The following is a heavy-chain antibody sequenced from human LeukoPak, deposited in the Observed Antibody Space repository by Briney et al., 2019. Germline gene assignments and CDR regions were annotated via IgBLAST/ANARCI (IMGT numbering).Heavy chain of an antibody. CDR2: IYHSGST. CDR1: GYSISSGYY. V-gene: IGHV4-38-2*02. J-gene: IGHJ4*02. CDR3: ARYFARWLVADY. D-gene: IGHD6-19*01. Sequence: SETLSLTCTVSGYSISSGYYWGWIRQPPGKGLEWIGSIYHSGSTYYNPSLKSRVTISVDTSKNQFSLKLSSVTAADTAVYYCARYFARWLVADYWGQGTLVTVSS.